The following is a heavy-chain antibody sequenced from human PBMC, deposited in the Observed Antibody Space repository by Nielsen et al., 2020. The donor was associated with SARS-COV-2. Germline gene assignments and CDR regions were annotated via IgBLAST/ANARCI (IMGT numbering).Heavy chain of an antibody. D-gene: IGHD6-13*01. CDR2: ISYDGSNK. J-gene: IGHJ5*02. CDR1: GFTVSSYA. CDR3: ARDGSRWYLNWFDP. V-gene: IGHV3-30*04. Sequence: SLKISCAASGFTVSSYAMHWVRQAPGKGLEWVAVISYDGSNKYYADSVKCRFTISRDNSKNTLYLQMNSLIAEDTAMYYCARDGSRWYLNWFDPWGQGTLVTVSS.